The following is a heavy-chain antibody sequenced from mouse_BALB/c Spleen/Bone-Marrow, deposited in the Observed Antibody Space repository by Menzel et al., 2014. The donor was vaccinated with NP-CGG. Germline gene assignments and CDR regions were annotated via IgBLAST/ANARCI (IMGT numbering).Heavy chain of an antibody. V-gene: IGHV5-17*02. CDR3: ARKDYFGYAAMDY. Sequence: EVNVVESRGGLVQPGGSRKLSCAASGFTFSSFGMHWVRQAPEKGLEWVAYISGGSSIIYYADTVKGRFTISRDNPKNTLFLQMTSLRSEDTAIYYCARKDYFGYAAMDYWGQGTSVTVSS. J-gene: IGHJ4*01. CDR1: GFTFSSFG. CDR2: ISGGSSII. D-gene: IGHD1-2*01.